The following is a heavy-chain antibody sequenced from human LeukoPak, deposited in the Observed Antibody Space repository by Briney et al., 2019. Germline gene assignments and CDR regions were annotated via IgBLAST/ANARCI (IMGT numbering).Heavy chain of an antibody. D-gene: IGHD1-7*01. CDR3: TRGYRSGTINPFFDY. V-gene: IGHV3-49*04. Sequence: GGSLRLSCTASGFTFGDFFMTGVRKAPGKGLEWVSFIRSKAYGGTTEYAASVKGRFTISRDDSKSIACLQMSSLKTEDTAVYYCTRGYRSGTINPFFDYWGQGILVAVSS. CDR2: IRSKAYGGTT. J-gene: IGHJ4*02. CDR1: GFTFGDFF.